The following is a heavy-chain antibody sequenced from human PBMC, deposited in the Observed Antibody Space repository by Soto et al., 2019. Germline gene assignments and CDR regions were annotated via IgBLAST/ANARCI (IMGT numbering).Heavy chain of an antibody. CDR2: VNGDGSST. Sequence: PGGSLRLSCAASGFTFSNYWMHWVRQVPGKGLVWVSRVNGDGSSTFYADSVKGRFTISRDNAENTVFLQMNSLRAEDTAVYYCARDYGDSLDVWGKGTTVTVSS. V-gene: IGHV3-74*01. D-gene: IGHD4-17*01. J-gene: IGHJ6*04. CDR3: ARDYGDSLDV. CDR1: GFTFSNYW.